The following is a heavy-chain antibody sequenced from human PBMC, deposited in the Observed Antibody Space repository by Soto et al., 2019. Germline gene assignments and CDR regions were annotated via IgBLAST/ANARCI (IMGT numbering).Heavy chain of an antibody. CDR3: ARDRRPSGWYSGGFDY. CDR2: INAGNGNT. V-gene: IGHV1-3*01. J-gene: IGHJ4*02. CDR1: GYTFTSYA. Sequence: QVQLVQSGAEVKKPGASVKVACKASGYTFTSYAMHWVRQAPGQRLEWMGWINAGNGNTKYSQKFQGRVTITRDTSASTAYMELSSLRSEDTAVYYCARDRRPSGWYSGGFDYWGQGTLVTVSS. D-gene: IGHD6-19*01.